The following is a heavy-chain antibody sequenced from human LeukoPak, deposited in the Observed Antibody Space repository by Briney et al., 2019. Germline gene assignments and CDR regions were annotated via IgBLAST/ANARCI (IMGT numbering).Heavy chain of an antibody. CDR1: GFTFDDYA. J-gene: IGHJ4*02. CDR3: AKDSSSSLDY. D-gene: IGHD6-6*01. Sequence: PGRSLRLSCAASGFTFDDYAMHWVRQAPGKGLEWVSGISWNSGSIRYADSVKGRFTISRDNAKNTLYLQMNGLRAEDTALYYCAKDSSSSLDYWGQGTLVTVSS. V-gene: IGHV3-9*01. CDR2: ISWNSGSI.